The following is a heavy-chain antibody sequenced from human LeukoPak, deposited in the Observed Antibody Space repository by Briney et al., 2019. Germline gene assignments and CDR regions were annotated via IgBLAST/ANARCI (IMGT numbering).Heavy chain of an antibody. J-gene: IGHJ4*02. CDR3: TTFGVISRGVMSG. V-gene: IGHV3-15*01. Sequence: GGSLRLSCAASGFTFSNTWMSWVRQAPGKGLEWVGRIKSKTDGGTTDYAAPVKGRFTISRDDSKNTLYLQMNSLKTEDTAVYYCTTFGVISRGVMSGGAQGTLVTVSS. CDR1: GFTFSNTW. D-gene: IGHD3-10*01. CDR2: IKSKTDGGTT.